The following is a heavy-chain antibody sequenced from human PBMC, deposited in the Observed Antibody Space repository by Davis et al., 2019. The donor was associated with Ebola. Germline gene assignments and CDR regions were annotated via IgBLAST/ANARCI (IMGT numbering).Heavy chain of an antibody. J-gene: IGHJ6*04. CDR1: GFTFSSYS. CDR3: ARGIAVAGYYYYGMDV. V-gene: IGHV3-21*04. Sequence: PGGSLRLSCAASGFTFSSYSMNWVRQAPGKGLEWVSSISSSSSYIYYADSVKGRFTISRDNAKNLLYLQMNSLRAEDTAVYYCARGIAVAGYYYYGMDVWGKGTTVTVSS. CDR2: ISSSSSYI. D-gene: IGHD6-19*01.